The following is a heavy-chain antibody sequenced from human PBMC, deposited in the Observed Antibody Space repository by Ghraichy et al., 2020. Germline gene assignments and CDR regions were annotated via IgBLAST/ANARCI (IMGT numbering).Heavy chain of an antibody. Sequence: GGSLRLSCAASGFTFSSYAMHWVRQAPGKGLEWVAVISYDGSNKYYADSVKGRFTISRDNSKNTLYLQMNSLRAEDTAVYYCARDVLAARPGSDYYYGMDVWGQGTTVTVSS. CDR2: ISYDGSNK. CDR3: ARDVLAARPGSDYYYGMDV. J-gene: IGHJ6*02. V-gene: IGHV3-30-3*01. D-gene: IGHD6-6*01. CDR1: GFTFSSYA.